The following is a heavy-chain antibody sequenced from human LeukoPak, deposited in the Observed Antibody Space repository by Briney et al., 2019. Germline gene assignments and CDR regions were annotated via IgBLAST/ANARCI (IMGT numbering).Heavy chain of an antibody. CDR1: GFTFSSYW. J-gene: IGHJ6*02. CDR3: ARRGGLDV. V-gene: IGHV3-7*03. CDR2: INHNGNVN. Sequence: KPGGSLRLSCAASGFTFSSYWMNWARQAPGKGLEWVASINHNGNVNYYVDSVKGRFTISRDNAKNSLYLQMSNLRAEDTAVYFCARRGGLDVWGQGATVTVSS.